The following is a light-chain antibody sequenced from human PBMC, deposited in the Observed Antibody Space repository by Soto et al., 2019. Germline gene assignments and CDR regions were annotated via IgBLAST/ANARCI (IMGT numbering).Light chain of an antibody. Sequence: EIVLTQSPGTLSLSPGERATLSCRASQSVRDSRLAWYQQKPGQGPRLLIYGASSRVTGIPDRFSGSGSGTDFTLTITRLEPEDFAVYYCQQYGVSRMYTFGQGTKLEVK. CDR3: QQYGVSRMYT. CDR2: GAS. V-gene: IGKV3-20*01. CDR1: QSVRDSR. J-gene: IGKJ2*01.